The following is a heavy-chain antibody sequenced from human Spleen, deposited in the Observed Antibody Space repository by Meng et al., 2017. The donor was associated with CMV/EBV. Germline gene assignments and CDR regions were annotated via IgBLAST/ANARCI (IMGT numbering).Heavy chain of an antibody. CDR2: INPGDSNT. J-gene: IGHJ6*02. D-gene: IGHD1-26*01. CDR3: ARQSGTYLPYYYYGMDV. V-gene: IGHV5-51*01. Sequence: GESLKISCETSGYNFTSYWIGWVRQMPGKGLEWMGIINPGDSNTRYRPSFQGQVTISADKSISTAYLQWKSLTASDTGMYYCARQSGTYLPYYYYGMDVWGQGTTVTVSS. CDR1: GYNFTSYW.